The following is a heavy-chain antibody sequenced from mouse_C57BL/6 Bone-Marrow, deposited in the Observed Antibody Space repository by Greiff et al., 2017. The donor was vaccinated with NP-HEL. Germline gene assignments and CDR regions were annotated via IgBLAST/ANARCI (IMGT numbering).Heavy chain of an antibody. V-gene: IGHV1-64*01. J-gene: IGHJ4*01. CDR2: IHPNSGST. D-gene: IGHD2-2*01. CDR3: ARGLLWLRRRDYYAIDY. CDR1: GYTFTSYW. Sequence: VQLHQSGAELVKPGASVKLSCKASGYTFTSYWMHWVKQRPGQGLEWIGMIHPNSGSTNYNEKFKSKATLTVDKSSSTAYMQLSSLTSEDSAVYYCARGLLWLRRRDYYAIDYWGQGTSVTVSS.